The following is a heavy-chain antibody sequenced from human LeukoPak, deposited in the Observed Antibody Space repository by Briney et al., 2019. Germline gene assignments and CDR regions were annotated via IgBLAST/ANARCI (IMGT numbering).Heavy chain of an antibody. Sequence: GGSLRLSCAASGFTFSSYGMSWVRQALGKGLEWVSAISGSGGSTYYADSVKGRFTISRDNSKNTLYLQMNSLRAEDTAVYYCANCPQEYSGSYYYYYYMDVWGKGTTVTVSS. CDR3: ANCPQEYSGSYYYYYYMDV. J-gene: IGHJ6*03. CDR2: ISGSGGST. V-gene: IGHV3-23*01. CDR1: GFTFSSYG. D-gene: IGHD1-26*01.